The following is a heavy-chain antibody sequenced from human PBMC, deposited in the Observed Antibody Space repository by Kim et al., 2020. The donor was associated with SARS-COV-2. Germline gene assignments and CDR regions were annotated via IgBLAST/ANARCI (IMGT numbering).Heavy chain of an antibody. D-gene: IGHD6-19*01. CDR2: ISSSSYT. V-gene: IGHV3-11*05. J-gene: IGHJ5*02. CDR3: ARDARPRSGCCNWFDP. CDR1: GFTFSDYY. Sequence: GGSLRLSCAASGFTFSDYYMSWIRQAPGKGLEWVSYISSSSYTNYADSVKGRFTISRDNAKNSLYLQMNSLRAEDTAVYYCARDARPRSGCCNWFDPWGQGTLVTVSS.